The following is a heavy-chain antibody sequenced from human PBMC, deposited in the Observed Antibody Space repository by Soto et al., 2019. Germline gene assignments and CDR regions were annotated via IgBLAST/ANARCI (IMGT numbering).Heavy chain of an antibody. J-gene: IGHJ3*02. Sequence: GGSLRLSCAASGFTFSSYFMSWVRQAPGKGLGWASSISDSDGGTYYADSVKGRFTISRDNSKNTLYLQMNSLRAEDTAVYYCAKDLMTTRGAFDIWGQGTMVTVS. CDR1: GFTFSSYF. V-gene: IGHV3-23*01. CDR3: AKDLMTTRGAFDI. D-gene: IGHD4-17*01. CDR2: ISDSDGGT.